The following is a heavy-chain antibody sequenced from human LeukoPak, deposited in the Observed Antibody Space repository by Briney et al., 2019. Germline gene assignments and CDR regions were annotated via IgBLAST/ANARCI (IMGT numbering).Heavy chain of an antibody. D-gene: IGHD1-26*01. CDR2: INHSVGA. CDR3: ARLTWELPPGGLYYNYYIDV. V-gene: IGHV4-34*01. J-gene: IGHJ6*03. Sequence: SETLSLTCTVSGGSISSYYWTWVRQAPGKGLEWIGEINHSVGANYSPSLKSRVTISLDTSKNQFSLKLSSVTAADTAVYYCARLTWELPPGGLYYNYYIDVWDKGATVTVSS. CDR1: GGSISSYY.